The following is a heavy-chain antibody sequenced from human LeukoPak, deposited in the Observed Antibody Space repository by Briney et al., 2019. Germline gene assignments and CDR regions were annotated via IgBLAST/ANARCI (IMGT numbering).Heavy chain of an antibody. J-gene: IGHJ4*02. D-gene: IGHD5-12*01. CDR1: GFAFSSYA. CDR2: ISYDGSNK. CDR3: AREEARGYSGYDGGPFDY. Sequence: GGSLRLSCSASGFAFSSYAMHWVRQAPGKGLEWVAVISYDGSNKYYADSVKGRFTISRDNSKNTLYLQMNSLRAEDTAVYYCAREEARGYSGYDGGPFDYWGQGTLVTVSS. V-gene: IGHV3-30-3*01.